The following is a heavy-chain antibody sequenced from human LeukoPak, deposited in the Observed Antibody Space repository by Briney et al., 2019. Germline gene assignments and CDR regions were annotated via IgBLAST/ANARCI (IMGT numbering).Heavy chain of an antibody. V-gene: IGHV3-30*02. Sequence: GGTLRLSCAASGFTFSSYGVSWVRQAPGKGLEWVAFIRYDGSNKYYADSVKGRFTISRDNSKDTLYLQMNSLRAEDTAVYYCAKDHLPGIVVADRDYWGQGTLVTVSS. CDR3: AKDHLPGIVVADRDY. CDR2: IRYDGSNK. D-gene: IGHD6-19*01. J-gene: IGHJ4*02. CDR1: GFTFSSYG.